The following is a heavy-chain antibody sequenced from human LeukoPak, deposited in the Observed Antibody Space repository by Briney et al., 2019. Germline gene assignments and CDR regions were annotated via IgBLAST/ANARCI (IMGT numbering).Heavy chain of an antibody. J-gene: IGHJ5*02. Sequence: SQTLSLTCAIFGDSVSSNTAAWDWVRQSPSRGLEWLGRPYYRSKWYTDYALSLRSRMTIKPETSKNQFSLLLNSVTPEDTAVYYCARGVSNTRGDWLDPWGRGTLVTVSS. D-gene: IGHD5/OR15-5a*01. CDR3: ARGVSNTRGDWLDP. CDR1: GDSVSSNTAA. V-gene: IGHV6-1*01. CDR2: PYYRSKWYT.